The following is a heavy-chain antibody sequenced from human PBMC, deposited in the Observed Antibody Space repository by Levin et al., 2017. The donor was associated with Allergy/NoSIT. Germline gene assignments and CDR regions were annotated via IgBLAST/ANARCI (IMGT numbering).Heavy chain of an antibody. V-gene: IGHV3-30-3*01. Sequence: GGSLRLSCAASGFTFSRYSMHWVRQAPGKGLEWVAVISYDGSSEYYADSVKGRFTISRDNSMNTLYLQMNSLRADDTAVYHCAKDLESGYSYGYDDGAREYWGQGTLVTVSS. J-gene: IGHJ4*02. CDR2: ISYDGSSE. CDR3: AKDLESGYSYGYDDGAREY. CDR1: GFTFSRYS. D-gene: IGHD5-18*01.